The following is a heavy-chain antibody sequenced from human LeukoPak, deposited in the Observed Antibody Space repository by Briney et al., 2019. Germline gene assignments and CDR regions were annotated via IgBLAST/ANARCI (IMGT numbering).Heavy chain of an antibody. CDR1: GFTFSGYS. D-gene: IGHD3-9*01. J-gene: IGHJ6*02. V-gene: IGHV3-23*01. CDR3: AKGAYFGGSRTAGLDV. CDR2: ISGGVTVT. Sequence: GGSLRLSCAASGFTFSGYSMNWVRQVPGKGLEWVSVISGGVTVTYYADSVKGRFTISRDNSKNTVYLQMNSLRADDTAVYYCAKGAYFGGSRTAGLDVWGQGTTVTVSS.